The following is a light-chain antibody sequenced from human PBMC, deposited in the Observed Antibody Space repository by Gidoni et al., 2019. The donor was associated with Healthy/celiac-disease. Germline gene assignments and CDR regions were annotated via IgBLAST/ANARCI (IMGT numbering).Light chain of an antibody. CDR2: GAS. Sequence: ELVLTQSPGTLSLSPGERATLSCRASQSVSSSYLAWYQQKPGQAPRLLIYGASSRATGIPDRFSGSGSGTDFTLTISRLEPEDFAVYYCQQYGSSFXXXTKVEIK. CDR1: QSVSSSY. J-gene: IGKJ1*01. CDR3: QQYGSS. V-gene: IGKV3-20*01.